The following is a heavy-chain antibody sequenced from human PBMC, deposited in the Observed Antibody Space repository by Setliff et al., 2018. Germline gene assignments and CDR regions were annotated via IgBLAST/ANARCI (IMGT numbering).Heavy chain of an antibody. D-gene: IGHD4-17*01. CDR2: IYYSGST. J-gene: IGHJ3*02. Sequence: PSETLSLTCTVSGGSISSGGYYWSWIRQHPGKGLEWIGYIYYSGSTYYNPSLKSRVTISVGTSKNQFSLKLSSVTAADTAVYYCARCHGALLYDAFDIWGQGTMVTVSS. CDR3: ARCHGALLYDAFDI. CDR1: GGSISSGGYY. V-gene: IGHV4-31*09.